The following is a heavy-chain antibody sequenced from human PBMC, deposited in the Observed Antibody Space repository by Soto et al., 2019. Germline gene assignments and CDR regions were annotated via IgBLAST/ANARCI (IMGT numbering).Heavy chain of an antibody. V-gene: IGHV3-23*01. Sequence: EVQLLESGGGLVQPGGSLRLSCAASGFTFSSYAMSWVRQAQGKGLEWVSAFSGSGGSTYYADSVKGRFTISRDNSKNTLYLQMNSRRAEDTAVYYCAKLISGYCSGGSCYSRGFDPWGQGTLVTVSS. J-gene: IGHJ5*02. CDR2: FSGSGGST. CDR3: AKLISGYCSGGSCYSRGFDP. CDR1: GFTFSSYA. D-gene: IGHD2-15*01.